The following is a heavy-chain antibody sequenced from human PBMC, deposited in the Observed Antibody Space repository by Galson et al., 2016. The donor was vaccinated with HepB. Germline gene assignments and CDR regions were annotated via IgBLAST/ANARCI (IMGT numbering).Heavy chain of an antibody. V-gene: IGHV3-23*01. CDR1: GFIFSSYA. D-gene: IGHD3-22*01. CDR3: AKDGKDFPLCRIRTMIIVVLEH. J-gene: IGHJ4*02. CDR2: ISGSGGST. Sequence: SLRLSCAASGFIFSSYAMSWVRQAPGKGLEWVSAISGSGGSTYYSDSVKGRFTISRDNSNNALYLQMNSLRAEDTAVYYCAKDGKDFPLCRIRTMIIVVLEHWGQGTLVTVSS.